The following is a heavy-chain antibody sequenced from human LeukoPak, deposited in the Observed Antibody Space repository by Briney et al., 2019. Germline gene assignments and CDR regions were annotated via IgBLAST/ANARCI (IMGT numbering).Heavy chain of an antibody. CDR1: GYTFTGYY. J-gene: IGHJ4*02. D-gene: IGHD1-26*01. Sequence: ASVKVSCTASGYTFTGYYMHWVRQAPGQGLEWMGWINPNSGGTNYAQKFQGRVTMTRDTSISTAYMELSRLRSDDTAVYYCARFRATKNYFDYWGQGTLVTVSS. CDR2: INPNSGGT. CDR3: ARFRATKNYFDY. V-gene: IGHV1-2*02.